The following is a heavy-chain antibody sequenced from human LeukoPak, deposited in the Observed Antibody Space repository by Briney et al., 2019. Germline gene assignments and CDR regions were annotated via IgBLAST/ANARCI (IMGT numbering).Heavy chain of an antibody. J-gene: IGHJ6*03. Sequence: PGGSLRLSCVASGFTFSSYEINWVRQAPGKGLEWVANIKQDGSEKYYVDSVKGRFTISRDNAKNSLYLQMNSLRAEDTAVYYCARARNRYCSSTSCYTDYYYYYMDVWGKGTTVTISS. CDR2: IKQDGSEK. D-gene: IGHD2-2*02. CDR3: ARARNRYCSSTSCYTDYYYYYMDV. V-gene: IGHV3-7*01. CDR1: GFTFSSYE.